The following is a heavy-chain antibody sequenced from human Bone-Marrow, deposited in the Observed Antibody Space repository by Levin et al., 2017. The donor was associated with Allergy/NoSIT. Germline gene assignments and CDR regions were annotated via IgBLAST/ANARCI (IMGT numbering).Heavy chain of an antibody. V-gene: IGHV3-23*01. D-gene: IGHD3-10*01. CDR1: GFTFSSYA. CDR2: ISGSGGST. CDR3: AKRTPASGGDY. J-gene: IGHJ4*02. Sequence: GESLKISCAASGFTFSSYAMSWVRQAPGKGLEWVSAISGSGGSTYYADSVKGRFTISRDNSKNTLYLQMNSLRAEDTAVYYCAKRTPASGGDYWGQGTLVTVSS.